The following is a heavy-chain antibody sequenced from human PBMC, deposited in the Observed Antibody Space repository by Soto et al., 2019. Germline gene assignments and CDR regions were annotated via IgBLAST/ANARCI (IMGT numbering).Heavy chain of an antibody. J-gene: IGHJ4*02. CDR1: GASFSGYY. V-gene: IGHV4-34*02. CDR2: INQSGST. D-gene: IGHD1-1*01. Sequence: QVQLQQWGAGLLKPSETLSLSCAVYGASFSGYYWNWIRQPPGKGLEWIGEINQSGSTNYSPSLKTRVTISVDTSKKQFSLRVSSVTAAVTAVYYCARRFSGTGRYFDYWGQGTLVTVSS. CDR3: ARRFSGTGRYFDY.